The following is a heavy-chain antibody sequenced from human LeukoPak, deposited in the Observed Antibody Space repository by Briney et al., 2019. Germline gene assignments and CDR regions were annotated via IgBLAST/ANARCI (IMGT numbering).Heavy chain of an antibody. V-gene: IGHV3-23*01. Sequence: GGSLRLSCAASGFTFNDYAMSWVRQAPGKGLEWVSTVSGGGGATYYADSVKGRFTVSRDSSKNTMYLQMDSLRAEDTAVFYCAKALAFSNYYFDYWGQGTLVTVSS. D-gene: IGHD4-11*01. CDR3: AKALAFSNYYFDY. CDR2: VSGGGGAT. CDR1: GFTFNDYA. J-gene: IGHJ4*02.